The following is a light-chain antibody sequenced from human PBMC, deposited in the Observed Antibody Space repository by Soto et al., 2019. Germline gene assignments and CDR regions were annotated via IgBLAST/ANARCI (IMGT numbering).Light chain of an antibody. V-gene: IGKV1-27*01. Sequence: DIQMTQSPSSLSASVGDRVTITCRASQGISNYLAWYQQNPGKVPKLLVSAASTLQSGVPSRFSGSGSGTDFTLTIINLQPEDVATYYCQKYNSAPLTFGGGTKVEIK. CDR1: QGISNY. CDR2: AAS. J-gene: IGKJ4*01. CDR3: QKYNSAPLT.